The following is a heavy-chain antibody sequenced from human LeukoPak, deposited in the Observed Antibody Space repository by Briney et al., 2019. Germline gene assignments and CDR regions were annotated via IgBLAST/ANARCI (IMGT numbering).Heavy chain of an antibody. D-gene: IGHD3-22*01. CDR1: GFTFDNYV. V-gene: IGHV3-23*01. CDR3: AREVYYYDSSGFCYSGGFGY. Sequence: GGSLRLSCAASGFTFDNYVMSWVRQAPGKGLGLEWVSSISGSGGGTHYADSVKGRFTISRDNAKNSLYLQMNSLRAEDTAVYYCAREVYYYDSSGFCYSGGFGYWGQGTLLTVSS. CDR2: ISGSGGGT. J-gene: IGHJ4*02.